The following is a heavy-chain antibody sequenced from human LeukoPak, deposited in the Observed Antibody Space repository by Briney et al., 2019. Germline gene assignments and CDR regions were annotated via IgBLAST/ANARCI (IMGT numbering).Heavy chain of an antibody. Sequence: SETLSLTCTVSGGSISSYYWSWIRQPPGKGLEWIGYIYYSGSTNYNPSLKSRVTISVDTSKNQFSLKLSSVTAADTAVYYCARDGGSSSWYIHGGDDAFDIWGQGTMVTVSS. J-gene: IGHJ3*02. CDR1: GGSISSYY. CDR3: ARDGGSSSWYIHGGDDAFDI. CDR2: IYYSGST. V-gene: IGHV4-59*01. D-gene: IGHD6-13*01.